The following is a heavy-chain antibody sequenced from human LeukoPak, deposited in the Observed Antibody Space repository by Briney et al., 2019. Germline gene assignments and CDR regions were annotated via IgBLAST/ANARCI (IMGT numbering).Heavy chain of an antibody. CDR1: GYSITDHF. CDR2: INPNSGGT. J-gene: IGHJ4*02. Sequence: ASVKVSCKVSGYSITDHFIHWVRQATGQGLEWMGWINPNSGGTNYAQKFQGRVTMTRDTSISTAYMELSSLRFDDTAMYYCARVGSNAALDFDYWGQGTLVTVSS. V-gene: IGHV1-2*02. D-gene: IGHD3-16*01. CDR3: ARVGSNAALDFDY.